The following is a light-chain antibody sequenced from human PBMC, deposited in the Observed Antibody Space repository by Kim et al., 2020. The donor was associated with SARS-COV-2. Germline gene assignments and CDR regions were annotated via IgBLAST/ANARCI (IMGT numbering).Light chain of an antibody. Sequence: SYELTQPPSVSVSPGQPASITCSGDQLGDKYACWYQQKQGQSPVLVIYQDSKRPSGITERFSGSNSGNTATLTISGTQAMDEADYYCQAWDSSTPVVFGG. J-gene: IGLJ2*01. CDR1: QLGDKY. CDR3: QAWDSSTPVV. V-gene: IGLV3-1*01. CDR2: QDS.